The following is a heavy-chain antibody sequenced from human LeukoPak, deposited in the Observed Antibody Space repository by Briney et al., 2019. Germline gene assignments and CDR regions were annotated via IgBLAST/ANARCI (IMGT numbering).Heavy chain of an antibody. V-gene: IGHV4-59*01. D-gene: IGHD4-17*01. J-gene: IGHJ4*02. CDR2: IYYSGST. CDR3: ARESYGYGDYGYFDY. CDR1: GGSISTYY. Sequence: SETLSLTCTVSGGSISTYYWSWIRRPPGKGLEWIGYIYYSGSTNYNPSLKSRVTISVDTSKNQFSLKLSPVIAADTAVYYCARESYGYGDYGYFDYWGQGTLVTVSS.